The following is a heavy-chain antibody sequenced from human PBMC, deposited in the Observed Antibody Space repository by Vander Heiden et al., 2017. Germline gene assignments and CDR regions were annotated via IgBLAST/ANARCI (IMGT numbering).Heavy chain of an antibody. Sequence: EVQLLESGGGLVQPGGSLRLSCAASGFTFSSYAMRCVRQAPGKGLEWVSAISGSGGSTYYADSVKGRFTISRDNSKNTLYLQMNSLRAEDTAVYYCAKAPYYYDSSGYYLWDYWGQGTLVTVSS. CDR3: AKAPYYYDSSGYYLWDY. V-gene: IGHV3-23*01. D-gene: IGHD3-22*01. J-gene: IGHJ4*02. CDR1: GFTFSSYA. CDR2: ISGSGGST.